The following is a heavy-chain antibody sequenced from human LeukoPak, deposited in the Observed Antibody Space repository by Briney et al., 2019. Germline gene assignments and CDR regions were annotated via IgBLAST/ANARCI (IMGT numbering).Heavy chain of an antibody. D-gene: IGHD3-3*01. Sequence: GGSLRLSCAASGFTFDDYAMHWVRQAPGTGLEWVSGISWNSGSIGYADSVKGRFTISRDNAKSSLYLQMNSLRAEDTALYYCAKALTIFGYYYGMDVWGQGTTVTVSS. CDR2: ISWNSGSI. J-gene: IGHJ6*02. CDR1: GFTFDDYA. V-gene: IGHV3-9*01. CDR3: AKALTIFGYYYGMDV.